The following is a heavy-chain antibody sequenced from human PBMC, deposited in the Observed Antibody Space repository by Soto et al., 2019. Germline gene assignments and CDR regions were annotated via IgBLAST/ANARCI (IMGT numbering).Heavy chain of an antibody. CDR3: ARVSGCYNSFHY. CDR2: IYHRGTT. Sequence: QVQLQESGPGLVKPSGTLSLTCAVSGGSISSSNWWSWVRQPPGKGLEWIGEIYHRGTTNYNPSLKRRVTISVDTSKNQFSLMLSSVTAADTAVYYCARVSGCYNSFHYWGQGTLVTVSS. V-gene: IGHV4-4*02. CDR1: GGSISSSNW. J-gene: IGHJ4*02. D-gene: IGHD1-26*01.